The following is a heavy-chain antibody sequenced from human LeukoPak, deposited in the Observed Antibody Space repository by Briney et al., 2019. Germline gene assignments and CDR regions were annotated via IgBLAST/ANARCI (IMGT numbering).Heavy chain of an antibody. CDR2: MNPNSGNT. J-gene: IGHJ6*02. CDR1: GYTFTSYD. Sequence: ASVKVSCKASGYTFTSYDINWVRQATGQGLEWMGWMNPNSGNTGYAQKFQGRVTMTRNTSISTAYMELSSLRSEDPAVYYCARDVAVAGALGGYYGMDVWGQGTTVTVSS. CDR3: ARDVAVAGALGGYYGMDV. D-gene: IGHD6-19*01. V-gene: IGHV1-8*01.